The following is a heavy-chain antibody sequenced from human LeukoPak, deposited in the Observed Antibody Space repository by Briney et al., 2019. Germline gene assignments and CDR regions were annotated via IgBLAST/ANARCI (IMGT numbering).Heavy chain of an antibody. J-gene: IGHJ4*02. Sequence: SETLSLTCTVSGGSISSYYWSWIRQPPGKGLEWIGYISNSGTDYNPSLKSRVTMSVDTSKNQFSLKLTSVTAADTDVYYCATTGYISGWHESGTRSFDYWGQGTLVTVSS. CDR3: ATTGYISGWHESGTRSFDY. CDR1: GGSISSYY. CDR2: ISNSGT. V-gene: IGHV4-59*08. D-gene: IGHD6-19*01.